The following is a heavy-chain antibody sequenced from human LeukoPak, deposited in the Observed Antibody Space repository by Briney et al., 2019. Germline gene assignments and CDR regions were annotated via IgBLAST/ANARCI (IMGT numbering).Heavy chain of an antibody. CDR3: ARAGEYGGNSGPGFDY. CDR2: INPSGGST. J-gene: IGHJ4*02. D-gene: IGHD4-23*01. CDR1: GYTFTSYY. V-gene: IGHV1-46*01. Sequence: ASVKVSCKASGYTFTSYYMHWVRQAPGQGLEWMGIINPSGGSTSYAQKFQGRVTMTRDTSTSTAYMELSSLRSEDTAVYYCARAGEYGGNSGPGFDYWGQGTLVTVSS.